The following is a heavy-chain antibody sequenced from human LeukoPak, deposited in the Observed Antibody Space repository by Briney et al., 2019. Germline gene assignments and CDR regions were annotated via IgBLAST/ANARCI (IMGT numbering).Heavy chain of an antibody. V-gene: IGHV3-64*01. CDR3: ARVGYCSSTSCYNYFDY. CDR2: ISSNGGST. Sequence: PGGSLRLSCAASGFTFSSYAMHWVRQAPGKGLEYVSDISSNGGSTYYANSVKGRFTISRDNSKNTLYLQMGSLRAEDMAVYYCARVGYCSSTSCYNYFDYWDQGTPVTVSS. CDR1: GFTFSSYA. J-gene: IGHJ4*02. D-gene: IGHD2-2*02.